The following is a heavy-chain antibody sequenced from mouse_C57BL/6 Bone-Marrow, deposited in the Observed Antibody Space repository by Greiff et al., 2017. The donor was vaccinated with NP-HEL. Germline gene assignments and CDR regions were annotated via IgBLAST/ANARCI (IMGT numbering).Heavy chain of an antibody. CDR2: ISYSGST. J-gene: IGHJ4*01. V-gene: IGHV3-1*01. Sequence: EVQLKESGPGMVKPSQSLSLTCTVTGYSITSGYDWHWIRHFPGNKLEWMGYISYSGSTNYNPSLKSRISITHDTSKNHFFLKLNSVTTEDTATYYCARGPLQPYYAMDYWGQGTSVTVSS. CDR3: ARGPLQPYYAMDY. D-gene: IGHD6-1*01. CDR1: GYSITSGYD.